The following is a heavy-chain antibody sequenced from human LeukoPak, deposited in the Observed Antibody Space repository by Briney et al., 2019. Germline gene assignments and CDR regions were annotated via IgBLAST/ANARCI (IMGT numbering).Heavy chain of an antibody. CDR1: GGSFRGYY. Sequence: PSETLSLTCAVYGGSFRGYYWSWIRQPPGKGLEGIGEINHSGSTNYNPSLKSRVTISVDTSKNQFSLKLSSVTAADTAVYYCARAAAEVTIFGVVTLLYYFDYWGQGTLVTVSS. CDR3: ARAAAEVTIFGVVTLLYYFDY. CDR2: INHSGST. V-gene: IGHV4-34*01. J-gene: IGHJ4*02. D-gene: IGHD3-3*01.